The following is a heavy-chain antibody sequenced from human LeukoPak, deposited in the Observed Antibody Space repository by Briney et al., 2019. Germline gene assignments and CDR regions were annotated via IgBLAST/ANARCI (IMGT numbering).Heavy chain of an antibody. Sequence: ASVKVPCKASGYTFSGFYVHWVRQAPGQGLEWMGIIKVSGGRTEYEQKFQGRVTVTRDMSTSTVYMELNNQRSEDTAVYYCARDSPESYYFDNGGQGTLVTVSS. CDR2: IKVSGGRT. V-gene: IGHV1-46*01. CDR1: GYTFSGFY. CDR3: ARDSPESYYFDN. J-gene: IGHJ4*02.